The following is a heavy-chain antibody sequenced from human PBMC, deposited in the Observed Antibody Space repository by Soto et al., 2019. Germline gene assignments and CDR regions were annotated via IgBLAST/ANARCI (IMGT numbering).Heavy chain of an antibody. Sequence: ASVKVSCKASGYTFTSYAVHWVRQAPGQGLEWMGWINAANGNTEYFERFQGRVTITRDISASTVHMELTSLTSEDTAVYYCARDNTYYDFWSGSTDYGMDVWGQGTTVTVSS. D-gene: IGHD3-3*01. CDR2: INAANGNT. CDR1: GYTFTSYA. CDR3: ARDNTYYDFWSGSTDYGMDV. V-gene: IGHV1-3*01. J-gene: IGHJ6*02.